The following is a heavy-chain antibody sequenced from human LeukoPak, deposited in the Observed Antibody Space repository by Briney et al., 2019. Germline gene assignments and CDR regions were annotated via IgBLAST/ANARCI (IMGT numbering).Heavy chain of an antibody. CDR3: ARDRLGNTIDY. V-gene: IGHV4-59*01. D-gene: IGHD3-16*01. CDR2: IYYSGST. J-gene: IGHJ4*02. Sequence: SETLSLTCTVSGGSISNYYWTWIRQPPGKGLEWIGYIYYSGSTNYNPSLKSRVTISVDTSKNQFSLKLSSVTAADTAVYYYARDRLGNTIDYWGQGTLVTVSS. CDR1: GGSISNYY.